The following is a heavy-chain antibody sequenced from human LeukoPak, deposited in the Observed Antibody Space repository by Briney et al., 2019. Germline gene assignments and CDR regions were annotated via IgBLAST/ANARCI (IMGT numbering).Heavy chain of an antibody. CDR2: IYNSGST. D-gene: IGHD3-16*01. V-gene: IGHV3-66*01. CDR1: GFTVGYNY. CDR3: ASLGGKALRDFDY. J-gene: IGHJ4*02. Sequence: GGSLRLSCAASGFTVGYNYMTWVRQAPGKGLEWVAAIYNSGSTYYADSVKGRFTISRDNSKNTLYLQMNSLRAEDTAVYYCASLGGKALRDFDYWGQGTLVTVSS.